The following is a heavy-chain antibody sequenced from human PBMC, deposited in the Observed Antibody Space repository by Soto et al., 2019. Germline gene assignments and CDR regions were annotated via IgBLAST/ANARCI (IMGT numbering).Heavy chain of an antibody. J-gene: IGHJ4*02. V-gene: IGHV4-31*11. Sequence: SETLSLTCAVSFASISSDAYYWSCIRQHPGKGLEWIGYTSYTGTTYYNPSLKSRVTISVDTSKNQFSLKLTSVTAADTALYYCARYRFSDTWSKFDYWGQGTLVTVSS. CDR3: ARYRFSDTWSKFDY. D-gene: IGHD3-16*02. CDR2: TSYTGTT. CDR1: FASISSDAYY.